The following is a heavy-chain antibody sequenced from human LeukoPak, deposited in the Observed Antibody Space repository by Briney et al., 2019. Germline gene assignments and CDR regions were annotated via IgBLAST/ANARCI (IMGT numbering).Heavy chain of an antibody. Sequence: SVTLSLTCTVSGGSISSYYWSWIRRPPGKGLEWIGYIYYSGSTNYNPSLKSRVSISVDTSKNQFSLKLSSVTAADTAVYYCARGGGIRSAFDIWGQGTMVTVSS. CDR3: ARGGGIRSAFDI. D-gene: IGHD3-3*02. CDR2: IYYSGST. V-gene: IGHV4-59*01. J-gene: IGHJ3*02. CDR1: GGSISSYY.